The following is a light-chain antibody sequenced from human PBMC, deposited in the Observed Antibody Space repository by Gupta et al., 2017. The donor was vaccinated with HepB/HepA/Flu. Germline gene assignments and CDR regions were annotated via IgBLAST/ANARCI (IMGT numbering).Light chain of an antibody. V-gene: IGKV1-9*01. Sequence: DTQLTQSPSFLSASVGDRVTITCRASQDISTYLGWYQQKPGKAPKFLIYDASTLQSGVPSRFSGSGSGTEFTLTIRSLQPEDFATYYCQQLKSYPLTFGGGTKVEIK. J-gene: IGKJ4*01. CDR1: QDISTY. CDR2: DAS. CDR3: QQLKSYPLT.